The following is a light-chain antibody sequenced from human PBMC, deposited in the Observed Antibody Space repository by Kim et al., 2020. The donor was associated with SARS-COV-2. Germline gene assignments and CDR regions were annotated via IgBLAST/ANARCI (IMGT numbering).Light chain of an antibody. CDR3: QTWGTGIHVV. V-gene: IGLV4-69*01. CDR2: LNSDGSH. J-gene: IGLJ2*01. Sequence: LFLPPSPSSSSSLGATVKLTCTLSSGHSSYAIAWHQQQPEKGPRYLMKLNSDGSHSKGDGIPDRFSGSSSGAERYLTISSLQSEDEADYYCQTWGTGIHVVFGGGTQLTVL. CDR1: SGHSSYA.